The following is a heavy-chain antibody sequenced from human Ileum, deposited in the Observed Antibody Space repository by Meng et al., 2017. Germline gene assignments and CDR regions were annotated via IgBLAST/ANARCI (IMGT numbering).Heavy chain of an antibody. CDR1: GYTFTSYG. CDR2: ISAYNGNT. Sequence: ASVKVSCKASGYTFTSYGISWVRQAPGQGLEWMGWISAYNGNTNYAQKLQGRVTMTTDTSTSTAYMELRSLRSDDTAVYYCARNPKYYYGSGSDTLDYWGQGTRVTVSS. CDR3: ARNPKYYYGSGSDTLDY. V-gene: IGHV1-18*01. D-gene: IGHD3-10*01. J-gene: IGHJ4*02.